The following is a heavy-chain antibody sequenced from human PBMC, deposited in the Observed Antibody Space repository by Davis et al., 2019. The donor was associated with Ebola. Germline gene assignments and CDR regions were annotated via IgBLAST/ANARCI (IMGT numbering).Heavy chain of an antibody. CDR1: GYSFTTYW. CDR3: ARHERYFHWSNAFLGDNYMDV. J-gene: IGHJ6*03. D-gene: IGHD3-9*01. V-gene: IGHV5-10-1*01. CDR2: IDPADSWT. Sequence: GESLKISCQGSGYSFTTYWITWVRQVPGKGLEWMGRIDPADSWTNYSPSFRGHVTISADRSINTAYLQWSSLKASDTAIYFCARHERYFHWSNAFLGDNYMDVWGQGTTVTVSS.